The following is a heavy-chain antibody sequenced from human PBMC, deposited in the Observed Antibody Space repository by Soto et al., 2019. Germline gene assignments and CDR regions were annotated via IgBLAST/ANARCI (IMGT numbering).Heavy chain of an antibody. D-gene: IGHD6-13*01. V-gene: IGHV3-23*01. CDR2: IKDSGDST. Sequence: GGSLRLSCAASGFSFSNYAMHWVRQAPGKGLEWVSTIKDSGDSTYYLDSVRGRFTISRDYSRNTLYLQMTSLRAEDTALYHCVKGGASYTSCWYANWGQGILVTVSS. CDR3: VKGGASYTSCWYAN. CDR1: GFSFSNYA. J-gene: IGHJ4*02.